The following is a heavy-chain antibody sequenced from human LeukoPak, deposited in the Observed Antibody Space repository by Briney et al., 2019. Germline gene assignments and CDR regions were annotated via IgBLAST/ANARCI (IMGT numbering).Heavy chain of an antibody. CDR2: IIPIFGTA. V-gene: IGHV1-69*13. CDR1: GGTFSSYA. J-gene: IGHJ5*02. Sequence: GASVKVSCKASGGTFSSYAISWVRQAPGQGLEWMGGIIPIFGTANYAQKFQGRVTITADESTSTAYMELSSLRSEDTAVYYCARVGDYDSSGNYNWFGPWGQGTLVTVSS. D-gene: IGHD3-22*01. CDR3: ARVGDYDSSGNYNWFGP.